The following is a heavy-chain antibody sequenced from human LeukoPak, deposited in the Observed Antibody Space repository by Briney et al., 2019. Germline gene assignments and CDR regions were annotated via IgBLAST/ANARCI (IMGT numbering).Heavy chain of an antibody. CDR2: IYPHDSDT. Sequence: GESLKISCKGSGYSFSNYWIGWVRQMPGKGLEWMGIIYPHDSDTRYSPSFQGQVTISVDKSISTAYLQWSSLKASDTAMYYCARHISTISTNWGQGTLVTVSS. D-gene: IGHD1-14*01. J-gene: IGHJ4*02. V-gene: IGHV5-51*01. CDR1: GYSFSNYW. CDR3: ARHISTISTN.